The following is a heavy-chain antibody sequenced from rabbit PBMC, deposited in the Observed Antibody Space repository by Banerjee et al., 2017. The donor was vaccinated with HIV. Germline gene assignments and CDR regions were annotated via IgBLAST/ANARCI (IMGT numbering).Heavy chain of an antibody. D-gene: IGHD1-1*01. V-gene: IGHV1S40*01. CDR3: SSGGGFPYYFDL. CDR2: IYTGSGST. J-gene: IGHJ4*01. CDR1: GFSFSSSYY. Sequence: QSLEESGGDLVKPGASLTLTCTASGFSFSSSYYMCWVRQAPGKGLEWIGCIYTGSGSTYYASWAKGRFTISKTSSTTVTLQMTSLTAADTATYFCSSGGGFPYYFDLWGPGTLVTVS.